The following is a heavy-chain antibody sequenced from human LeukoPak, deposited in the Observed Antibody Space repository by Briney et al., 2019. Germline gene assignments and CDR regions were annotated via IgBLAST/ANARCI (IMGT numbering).Heavy chain of an antibody. J-gene: IGHJ4*02. Sequence: ASVKVSCKASGYTFTSYGISWVRQAPGQGLEWMGWISAYNGNTNYAQKPQGRVTMTTDTSTSTAYMELRSLRSDDTAVYYCARGLYCSSTSCSDDYWGQGTLVTVSS. V-gene: IGHV1-18*01. CDR3: ARGLYCSSTSCSDDY. CDR1: GYTFTSYG. CDR2: ISAYNGNT. D-gene: IGHD2-2*01.